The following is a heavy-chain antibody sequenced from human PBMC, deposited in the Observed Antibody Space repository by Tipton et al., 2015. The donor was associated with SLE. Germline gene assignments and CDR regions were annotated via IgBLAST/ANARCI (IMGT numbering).Heavy chain of an antibody. D-gene: IGHD3-10*01. J-gene: IGHJ3*02. V-gene: IGHV4-59*01. CDR2: IYYSGGT. CDR3: AEGVLPWAAFDI. CDR1: GGSISSYY. Sequence: LRLSCTVSGGSISSYYWSWIRQPPGKGLEWIGYIYYSGGTNYNPPLKSRVTISVDTSNNQFSLELSSVTAADTAVYYCAEGVLPWAAFDIWGQGSMVTVSS.